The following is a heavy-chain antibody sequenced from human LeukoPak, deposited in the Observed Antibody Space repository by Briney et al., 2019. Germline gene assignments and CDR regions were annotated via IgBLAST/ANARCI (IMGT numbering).Heavy chain of an antibody. CDR3: ARQRKWGYDFDY. V-gene: IGHV3-33*05. D-gene: IGHD5-12*01. CDR1: GFTFIRHG. Sequence: PGRSLRLSCAASGFTFIRHGMHWVRQAPGKGLEWVAVISYDGRSTYYADSVKGRFTISRDNAKNSLYLQMNSLRAEDTAVYYCARQRKWGYDFDYWGQGTLVTVSS. CDR2: ISYDGRST. J-gene: IGHJ4*02.